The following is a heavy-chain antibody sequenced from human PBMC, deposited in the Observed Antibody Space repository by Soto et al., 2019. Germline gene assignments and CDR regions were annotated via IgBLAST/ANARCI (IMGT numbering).Heavy chain of an antibody. CDR3: AIYDSSGSRGFQH. CDR1: GGSISSGAYY. Sequence: QVQLQESGPGLVKPSQTLSLTCTVSGGSISSGAYYWSWIRQHPGKGLEWIGYIYYSGSTYYNPSLKSRVTISVDTSKNQFSLKLSSVTAADTAVNYCAIYDSSGSRGFQHWGQGTLVTVSS. D-gene: IGHD3-22*01. J-gene: IGHJ1*01. V-gene: IGHV4-31*03. CDR2: IYYSGST.